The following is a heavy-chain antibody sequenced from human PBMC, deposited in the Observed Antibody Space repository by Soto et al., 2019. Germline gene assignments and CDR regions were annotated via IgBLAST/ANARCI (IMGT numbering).Heavy chain of an antibody. D-gene: IGHD4-17*01. CDR1: GYSFTSYW. CDR3: ARFDYDSEYYYGMDV. J-gene: IGHJ6*02. CDR2: IDPSDSYT. V-gene: IGHV5-10-1*01. Sequence: PGESLRISCKGSGYSFTSYWISWVRQMPGKGLEWMGRIDPSDSYTNYSPSFQGHVTISADKSISTAYLQWSSLKASDTAVYYCARFDYDSEYYYGMDVWGQGTTVTVSS.